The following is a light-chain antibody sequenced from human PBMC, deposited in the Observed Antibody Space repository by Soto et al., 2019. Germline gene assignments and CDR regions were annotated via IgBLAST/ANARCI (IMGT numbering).Light chain of an antibody. Sequence: EIQMTQSPSAMSASLGDRVTITCRASQGISNSLAWFQQKPGKVPKRLIYGASTLQSGAPSRFSGSASGAAFTLTISSLQPEDFATYYCLQYNSYPFTFGGGTKVEIK. CDR1: QGISNS. V-gene: IGKV1-17*03. CDR3: LQYNSYPFT. CDR2: GAS. J-gene: IGKJ4*01.